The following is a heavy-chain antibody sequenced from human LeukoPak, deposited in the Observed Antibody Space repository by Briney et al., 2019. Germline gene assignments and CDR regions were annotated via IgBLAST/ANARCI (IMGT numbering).Heavy chain of an antibody. J-gene: IGHJ6*02. Sequence: SETLSLTCTVSGGSISSYYWSWIRQPPGKGLEWIGYIYYSGSTNYNPSLKSRVTISVDTSKNQFSLKLSSVTAADTAVYYCAGTNCSGGSCYSNYYYYGMDVWGQGTTVTVSS. CDR1: GGSISSYY. V-gene: IGHV4-59*01. CDR3: AGTNCSGGSCYSNYYYYGMDV. CDR2: IYYSGST. D-gene: IGHD2-15*01.